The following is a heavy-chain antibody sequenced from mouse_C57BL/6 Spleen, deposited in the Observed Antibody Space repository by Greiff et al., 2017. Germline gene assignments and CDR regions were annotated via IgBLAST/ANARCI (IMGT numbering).Heavy chain of an antibody. Sequence: LQESGAELVRPGASVTLSCKASGYTFTDYEMHWVKQTPVHGLEWIGAIDPETGGTAYNQKFKGKAILTADKSSSTAYMELRSLTSEDSAVYYCTRSDYYGSSRYWYFDVWGTGTTVTVSS. J-gene: IGHJ1*03. D-gene: IGHD1-1*01. CDR1: GYTFTDYE. CDR3: TRSDYYGSSRYWYFDV. V-gene: IGHV1-15*01. CDR2: IDPETGGT.